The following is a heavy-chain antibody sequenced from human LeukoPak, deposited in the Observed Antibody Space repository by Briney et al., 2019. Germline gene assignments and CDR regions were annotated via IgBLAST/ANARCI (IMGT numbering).Heavy chain of an antibody. Sequence: SETLSLTCTVSGGSISSYYWSWIRQPPGKGLEWIGYIYYSGSTNYNPSLKSRVTISVDTSKNQFSLKLSSVTAADTAVYYCAKEGFYYYDSSGYYPLGYWGQGTLVTVSS. CDR1: GGSISSYY. V-gene: IGHV4-59*01. CDR3: AKEGFYYYDSSGYYPLGY. D-gene: IGHD3-22*01. J-gene: IGHJ4*02. CDR2: IYYSGST.